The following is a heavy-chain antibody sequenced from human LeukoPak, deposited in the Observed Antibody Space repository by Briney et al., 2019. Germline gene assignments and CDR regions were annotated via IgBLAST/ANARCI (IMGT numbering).Heavy chain of an antibody. V-gene: IGHV3-23*01. J-gene: IGHJ6*04. CDR2: ISGNGGGT. CDR1: GFTFSNYA. CDR3: AKSMAAVTRGYYYYGMDV. D-gene: IGHD4-17*01. Sequence: GGSLRLSCAASGFTFSNYAMSWVRQAPGKGLEWVSVISGNGGGTLYADSVKGRFTISRDNFKTTLSLQMNSLRAEDTAVYYCAKSMAAVTRGYYYYGMDVWGKGTTVTVSS.